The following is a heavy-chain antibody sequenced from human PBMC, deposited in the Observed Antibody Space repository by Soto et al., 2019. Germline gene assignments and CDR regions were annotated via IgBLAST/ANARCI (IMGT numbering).Heavy chain of an antibody. J-gene: IGHJ3*02. Sequence: PGGSLRLSCAVSGFICSSYDMSWVRQAPGKGLEWVSTILVGGSPHYEDSVKGRFTISRDTSKNTVYLQMNSLTAGDTAVYYCAKATATSGGAFEIYGQGAMVNVS. D-gene: IGHD1-1*01. V-gene: IGHV3-23*01. CDR1: GFICSSYD. CDR3: AKATATSGGAFEI. CDR2: ILVGGSP.